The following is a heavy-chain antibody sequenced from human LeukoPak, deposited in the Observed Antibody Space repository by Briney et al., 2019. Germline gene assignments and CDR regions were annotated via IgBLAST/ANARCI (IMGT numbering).Heavy chain of an antibody. CDR1: GGTFSSYA. J-gene: IGHJ4*02. D-gene: IGHD3-22*01. V-gene: IGHV1-69*01. Sequence: SVKVSCKASGGTFSSYAISWVRQAPGQGLEWMGGIIPIFGTANYAQKFQGRVTVTADESTSTAYMELSSLRSEDTAVYYCARDSHSKSSGYSFDYWGQGTLVTVSS. CDR2: IIPIFGTA. CDR3: ARDSHSKSSGYSFDY.